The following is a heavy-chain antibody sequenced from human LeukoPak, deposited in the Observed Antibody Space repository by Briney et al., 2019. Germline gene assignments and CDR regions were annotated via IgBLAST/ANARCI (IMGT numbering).Heavy chain of an antibody. CDR3: ARGQVKYSSGWYKVYYFDY. CDR2: INHSGST. CDR1: GGSFSGYY. J-gene: IGHJ4*02. Sequence: SETLSLTCAVYGGSFSGYYWSWIRQPPGKGLEWIGEINHSGSTNYNPSLKSRVTISVDTSKNQFSLKLSSVAAADTAVYYCARGQVKYSSGWYKVYYFDYWGQGTLVTVSS. D-gene: IGHD6-19*01. V-gene: IGHV4-34*01.